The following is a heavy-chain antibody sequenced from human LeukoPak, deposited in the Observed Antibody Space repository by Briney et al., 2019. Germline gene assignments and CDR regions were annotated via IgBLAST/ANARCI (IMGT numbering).Heavy chain of an antibody. CDR2: IRYDGSNK. Sequence: GGSLRLSCAASGFTFSSYGMHWVRQSPGKGLEWVAFIRYDGSNKYYADSVKGRFTISRDNSKNTLYLQMNSLRAEDTAVYYCAKDHDYGGNPYYFDYWGQGTLVTVSS. D-gene: IGHD4-23*01. CDR1: GFTFSSYG. CDR3: AKDHDYGGNPYYFDY. V-gene: IGHV3-30*02. J-gene: IGHJ4*02.